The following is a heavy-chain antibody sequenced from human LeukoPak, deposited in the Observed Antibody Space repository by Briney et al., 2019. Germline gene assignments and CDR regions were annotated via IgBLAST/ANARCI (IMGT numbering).Heavy chain of an antibody. Sequence: SETLSLTCTVSGGSISSYYWSWIRQPAGKGLEWIGRIYTSGSTNYNPSLKSRVTISVDTSKNQFSLKLSSVTAADTAVYYCARLVGVAVAGTPPIYYYYYGMDVWGQGTTVTVSS. CDR3: ARLVGVAVAGTPPIYYYYYGMDV. D-gene: IGHD6-19*01. V-gene: IGHV4-4*07. J-gene: IGHJ6*02. CDR2: IYTSGST. CDR1: GGSISSYY.